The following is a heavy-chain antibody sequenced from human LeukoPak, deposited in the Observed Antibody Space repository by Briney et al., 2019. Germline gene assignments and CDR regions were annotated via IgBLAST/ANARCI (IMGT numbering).Heavy chain of an antibody. Sequence: SVKVSCKASGGTCSSYAISWVRQAPGQGLEWMGGIIPIFGTANYAQKFQGRVTITADESTSTAYMELSSLRSEDTAVYYCARAESPSTYCSSTSCYYFDYWGQGTLVTVSS. D-gene: IGHD2-2*01. V-gene: IGHV1-69*13. CDR3: ARAESPSTYCSSTSCYYFDY. J-gene: IGHJ4*02. CDR1: GGTCSSYA. CDR2: IIPIFGTA.